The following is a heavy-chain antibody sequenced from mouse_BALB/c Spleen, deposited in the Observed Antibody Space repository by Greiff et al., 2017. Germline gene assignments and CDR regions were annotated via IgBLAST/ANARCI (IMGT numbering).Heavy chain of an antibody. CDR1: GFTFTDYY. J-gene: IGHJ3*01. D-gene: IGHD2-2*01. V-gene: IGHV7-3*02. CDR3: ARDGGDDGLAY. Sequence: EVQGVESGGGLVQPGGSLRLSCATSGFTFTDYYMSWVRQPPGKALEWLGFIRNKANGYTTEYSASVKGRFTISRDNSQSILYLQMNTLRAEDMATYYCARDGGDDGLAYWGQGTLVTVSA. CDR2: IRNKANGYTT.